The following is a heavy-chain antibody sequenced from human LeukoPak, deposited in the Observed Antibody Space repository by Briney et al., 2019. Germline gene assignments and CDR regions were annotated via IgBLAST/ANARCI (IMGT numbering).Heavy chain of an antibody. CDR1: GGSISSYY. Sequence: SETLSLTCSVSGGSISSYYWSWIRQPPGKGPEWIGYISDSGSTNYKPFLKSRVTISLDTSKNQFTLRLTSVTTADTAVYFCARATTTFDDWGPGTLVTVSS. CDR2: ISDSGST. D-gene: IGHD4-11*01. V-gene: IGHV4-59*01. CDR3: ARATTTFDD. J-gene: IGHJ4*02.